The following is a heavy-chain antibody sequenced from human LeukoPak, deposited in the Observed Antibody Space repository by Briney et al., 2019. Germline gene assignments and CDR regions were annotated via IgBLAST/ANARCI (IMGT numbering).Heavy chain of an antibody. CDR3: AKDSPRWDFWSGYYPSY. V-gene: IGHV3-43D*03. Sequence: GGSLRLSCAASGFTFDDYAMHWVRQAPAKGLEWVSLISWDGGSTYYADSVKGRFTISRDNSKNSLYLQMNSLRAEDTALYYCAKDSPRWDFWSGYYPSYWGQGTLVTVSS. D-gene: IGHD3-3*01. CDR2: ISWDGGST. CDR1: GFTFDDYA. J-gene: IGHJ4*02.